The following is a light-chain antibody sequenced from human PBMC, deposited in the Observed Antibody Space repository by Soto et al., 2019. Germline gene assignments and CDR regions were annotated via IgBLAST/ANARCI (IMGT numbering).Light chain of an antibody. CDR2: GAS. V-gene: IGKV3-20*01. CDR1: QSLTSNY. J-gene: IGKJ3*01. Sequence: DIVLTQSPGTLSLSPGDRATLSCRASQSLTSNYLAWYQQKPGQAPRLLIYGASNRATGIPDTFSGSGSGTDFTLTITRLAPEDFAIYYCQQYGTSLFTFGPGTKVDIK. CDR3: QQYGTSLFT.